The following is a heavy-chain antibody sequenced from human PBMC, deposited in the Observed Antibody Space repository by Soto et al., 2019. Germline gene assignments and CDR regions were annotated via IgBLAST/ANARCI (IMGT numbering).Heavy chain of an antibody. V-gene: IGHV4-31*03. CDR2: IYYSGSS. D-gene: IGHD2-2*01. J-gene: IGHJ6*02. Sequence: PSETLSLTCTVSGGSINSGNYFWTWIRQHPGKGLEWIGYIYYSGSSFYNPSLKSRLTISVDTSKNQFSLKLNSVTAADTAVYYCARDSSPSSYYHGLDVWGQGTTVTVSS. CDR1: GGSINSGNYF. CDR3: ARDSSPSSYYHGLDV.